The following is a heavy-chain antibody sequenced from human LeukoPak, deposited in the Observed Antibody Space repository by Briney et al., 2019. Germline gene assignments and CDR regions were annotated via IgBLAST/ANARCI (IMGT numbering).Heavy chain of an antibody. D-gene: IGHD5-18*01. CDR3: ARDGRGIQLWLRGNWFDP. CDR1: GGSISSHY. V-gene: IGHV4-39*02. Sequence: SETLSLTCTVSGGSISSHYWNWIRQPPGKGLEWIGSIYYSGSTYYNLSLKSRVTISVDTSKNQFSLKLSSVTAADTAVYYCARDGRGIQLWLRGNWFDPWGQGTLVTVSS. J-gene: IGHJ5*02. CDR2: IYYSGST.